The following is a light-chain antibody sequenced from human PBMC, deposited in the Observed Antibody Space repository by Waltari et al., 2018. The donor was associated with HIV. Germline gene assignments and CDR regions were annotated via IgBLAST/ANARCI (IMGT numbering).Light chain of an antibody. CDR1: QSVSSSY. Sequence: EIVLTQSRGTLSLSPGDRPTLSRRASQSVSSSYLAWYQQKPGQAPRLLIYGASSRATGIPDRFSGSGSGTDFTLTISRLEPEDFAVYYCQQYGSSPQTFGQGTKLEIK. V-gene: IGKV3-20*01. J-gene: IGKJ2*01. CDR3: QQYGSSPQT. CDR2: GAS.